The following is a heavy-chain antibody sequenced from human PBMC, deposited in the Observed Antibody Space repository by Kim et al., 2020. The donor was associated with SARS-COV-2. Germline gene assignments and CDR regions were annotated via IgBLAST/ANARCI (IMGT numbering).Heavy chain of an antibody. CDR1: GGSISSYY. D-gene: IGHD6-13*01. CDR2: IYHSGST. CDR3: ARRDGGSSWKYWYFDL. V-gene: IGHV4-59*08. Sequence: SETLSLTCTVSGGSISSYYWNWIRQPPGRGLEWIGYIYHSGSTNYNPSLKSRVTMSVHTSKNQVSLKLSTVTAADTAIYYCARRDGGSSWKYWYFDLWGRGTLVTVSS. J-gene: IGHJ2*01.